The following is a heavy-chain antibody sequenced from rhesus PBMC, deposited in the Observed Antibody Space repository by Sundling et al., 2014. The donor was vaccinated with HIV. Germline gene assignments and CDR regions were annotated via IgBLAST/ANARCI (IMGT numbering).Heavy chain of an antibody. CDR2: ITSNGGST. CDR1: GFTFSSYG. V-gene: IGHV3-103*01. Sequence: ELQLVETGGGLVQPGGSLKLSCAASGFTFSSYGMNWVRQAPGKGLEWVSVITSNGGSTYYADSVKGRFTVSRDNSKNTLSLQMNSLRPEDTAVYHCAKDGDYGSSYFDYWGQGVLVTVSS. D-gene: IGHD4-29*01. J-gene: IGHJ4*01. CDR3: AKDGDYGSSYFDY.